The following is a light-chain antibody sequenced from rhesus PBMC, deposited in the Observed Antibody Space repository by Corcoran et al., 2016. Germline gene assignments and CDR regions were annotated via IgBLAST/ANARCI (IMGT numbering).Light chain of an antibody. CDR3: LQYNTGPPT. Sequence: DIQMTQSPSSLSASVGDRVIITCRASQAISTSFNWYQQRPGKPPKCLIYRTSSLESGVPPRFSGSGSGTDFTLAISSLPPEDFATSYCLQYNTGPPTFGQGTRVEI. V-gene: IGKV1-43*02. J-gene: IGKJ1*01. CDR2: RTS. CDR1: QAISTS.